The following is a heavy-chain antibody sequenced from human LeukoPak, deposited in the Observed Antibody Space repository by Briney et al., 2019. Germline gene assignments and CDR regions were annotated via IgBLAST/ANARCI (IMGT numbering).Heavy chain of an antibody. CDR1: GYTFTGYY. CDR2: INPNSGGT. D-gene: IGHD3-22*01. J-gene: IGHJ5*02. V-gene: IGHV1-2*02. Sequence: ASVKVSCKASGYTFTGYYMHWVRQAPGQGLEWMGWINPNSGGTNYAQKFQGRVTMTRDTSISTAYMELSRLRSDDTAVYYCARVYLVDYYDSKGNWFDPWGQGTLVTVSP. CDR3: ARVYLVDYYDSKGNWFDP.